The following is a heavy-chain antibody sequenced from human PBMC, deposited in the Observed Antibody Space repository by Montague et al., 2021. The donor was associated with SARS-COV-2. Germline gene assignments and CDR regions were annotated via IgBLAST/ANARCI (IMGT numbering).Heavy chain of an antibody. D-gene: IGHD5-24*01. CDR2: IYYSGST. J-gene: IGHJ4*02. CDR3: ARGDVEMAPLKSGGPFYHFDY. CDR1: GGSISSYY. V-gene: IGHV4-59*13. Sequence: SETLSLTCTVSGGSISSYYWSWIRQPPGKGLEWIGYIYYSGSTNYTPSLKSPVTISVDTSKNQFSLKLSSVTAADTAVYYCARGDVEMAPLKSGGPFYHFDYWGQGTLVTVSS.